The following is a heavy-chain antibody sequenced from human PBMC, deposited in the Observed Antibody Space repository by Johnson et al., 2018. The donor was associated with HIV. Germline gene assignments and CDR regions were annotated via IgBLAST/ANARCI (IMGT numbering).Heavy chain of an antibody. CDR1: GFTFSSYG. V-gene: IGHV3-30*18. CDR3: AKSAPPLQELTAPVAFDI. Sequence: QVQLVESGGGVVQPGRSLRLSCAASGFTFSSYGMHWVRQAPGKGLEWVAVISYDGSNKYYADSVKGRFTISRDNSKNTLYLQMNSLRAEDTAVYYCAKSAPPLQELTAPVAFDIWGQGTMVTVSS. J-gene: IGHJ3*02. D-gene: IGHD4-11*01. CDR2: ISYDGSNK.